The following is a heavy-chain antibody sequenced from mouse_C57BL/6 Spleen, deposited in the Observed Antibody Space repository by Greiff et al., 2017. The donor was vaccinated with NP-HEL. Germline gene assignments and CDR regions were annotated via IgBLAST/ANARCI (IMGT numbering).Heavy chain of an antibody. CDR1: GYTFTDHT. Sequence: QVQLQQSDAELVKPGASVKISCKVSGYTFTDHTIHWMKQRPEQGLEWIGYIYPRDGSTKYNEKFKGKATLTADKSSSTAYMQLNSLTSEDSALSFCASVWGKDSAMDYWGQGTSVTVSS. CDR3: ASVWGKDSAMDY. J-gene: IGHJ4*01. D-gene: IGHD2-10*02. V-gene: IGHV1-78*01. CDR2: IYPRDGST.